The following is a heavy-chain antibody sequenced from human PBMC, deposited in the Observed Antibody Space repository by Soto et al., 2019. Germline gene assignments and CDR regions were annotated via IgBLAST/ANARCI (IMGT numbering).Heavy chain of an antibody. CDR2: INHSGST. D-gene: IGHD3-3*01. J-gene: IGHJ6*03. V-gene: IGHV4-34*01. CDR1: GGSFSGYY. CDR3: ARARITIFGVAPHGDYYYMDV. Sequence: SETLSLTCAVYGGSFSGYYWSWIRQPPGKGLEWIGEINHSGSTNYNPSLKSRVTISVDTSKNQFSLKLSSVTAADTAVYYCARARITIFGVAPHGDYYYMDVWGKGTTVTVSS.